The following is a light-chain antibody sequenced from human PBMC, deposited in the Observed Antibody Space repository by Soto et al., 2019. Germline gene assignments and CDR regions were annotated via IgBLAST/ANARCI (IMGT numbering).Light chain of an antibody. J-gene: IGKJ1*01. V-gene: IGKV1-5*03. CDR3: QQYNSYSWT. CDR1: QSISSW. CDR2: KAS. Sequence: DIQMTQSPSTLSASVGDRVTITCRASQSISSWLAWYQQKPGKAPKVLIYKASSLESGVPSRFSGSGSGTEFTLTLSSLQPDDFATYYCQQYNSYSWTFGQGTKVEIK.